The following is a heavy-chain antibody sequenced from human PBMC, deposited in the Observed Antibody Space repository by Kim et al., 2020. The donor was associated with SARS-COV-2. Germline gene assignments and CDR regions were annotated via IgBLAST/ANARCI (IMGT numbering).Heavy chain of an antibody. CDR3: ARGRADSSGWYLNWFDP. CDR2: INHSGST. Sequence: SETLSLTCAVYGRSFSGYYWSWIRQPPGKGLEWIGEINHSGSTNYNPSLKSRVTISVDTSKNQFSLKLSSVTAADTAVYYCARGRADSSGWYLNWFDPWGQGTLVTVSS. D-gene: IGHD6-19*01. V-gene: IGHV4-34*01. J-gene: IGHJ5*02. CDR1: GRSFSGYY.